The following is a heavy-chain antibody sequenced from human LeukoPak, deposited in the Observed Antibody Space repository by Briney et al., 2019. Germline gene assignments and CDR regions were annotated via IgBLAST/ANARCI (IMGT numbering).Heavy chain of an antibody. J-gene: IGHJ6*02. D-gene: IGHD1-14*01. Sequence: ASVKVSCKASGYTFTSYDINWVRQATGQGLEWMGWINPNSGGTNYAQKFQGRVTMTRDTSISTAYMELSRLRSDDTAVYYCARDSALTFYYYYYGMDVWGQGTTVTLSS. V-gene: IGHV1-2*02. CDR2: INPNSGGT. CDR3: ARDSALTFYYYYYGMDV. CDR1: GYTFTSYD.